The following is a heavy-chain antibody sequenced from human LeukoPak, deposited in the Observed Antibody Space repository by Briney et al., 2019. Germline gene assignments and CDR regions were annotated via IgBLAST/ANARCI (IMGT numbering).Heavy chain of an antibody. D-gene: IGHD3-10*01. CDR1: GYTFTYYY. V-gene: IGHV1-46*01. CDR2: INPSAGST. J-gene: IGHJ4*02. CDR3: ARSPYTYGSLFYLDY. Sequence: ASVKVSCKTSGYTFTYYYIHWVRQAPRQGLEWMGFINPSAGSTNYAQIFQGRVTLTRDTSTSTVYMDLGSLRSEDTAVYYCARSPYTYGSLFYLDYWGQGTLVTVSS.